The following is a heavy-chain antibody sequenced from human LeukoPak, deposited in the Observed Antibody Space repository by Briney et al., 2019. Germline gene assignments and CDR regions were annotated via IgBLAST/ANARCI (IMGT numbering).Heavy chain of an antibody. V-gene: IGHV3-23*01. CDR3: AKVVGRYGDPRFDC. CDR2: ISGSGGST. J-gene: IGHJ4*02. CDR1: GFTFSSYA. D-gene: IGHD4-17*01. Sequence: GGSLRLSCAASGFTFSSYAMSWVRQAPGKGLEWVSAISGSGGSTYYADSVKGRFTISRDNSKNTLYLQMDSLRAEDTAVYYCAKVVGRYGDPRFDCWGQGTLVTVSS.